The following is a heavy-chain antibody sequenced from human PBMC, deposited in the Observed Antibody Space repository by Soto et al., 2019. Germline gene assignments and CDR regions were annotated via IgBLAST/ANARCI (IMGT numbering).Heavy chain of an antibody. D-gene: IGHD3-16*02. V-gene: IGHV4-59*01. J-gene: IGHJ4*02. CDR1: GGSISSYY. Sequence: SETLSLTCTVSGGSISSYYWSWIRQPPGKGLEWIGYIYYSGSTNYNPSLKSRVTISVDTSKNQFSLKLSSVTAADTAVYYCASGFGYDYIWGSYRLDYWGQGTLVTVSS. CDR2: IYYSGST. CDR3: ASGFGYDYIWGSYRLDY.